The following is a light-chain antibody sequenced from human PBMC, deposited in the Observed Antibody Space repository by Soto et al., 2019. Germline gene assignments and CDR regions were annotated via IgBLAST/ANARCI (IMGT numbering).Light chain of an antibody. CDR2: EVT. CDR1: SSDVGGYNF. V-gene: IGLV2-8*01. Sequence: QSVLTQPPSASGSPGQSVTISCTGTSSDVGGYNFVSWYQQHAGKAPKFMIYEVTKRPSGVPDRFSGSKSGNTASLTVSGLQAEDEADYYCSSYAGGIKWVFGGGTKLTVL. J-gene: IGLJ3*02. CDR3: SSYAGGIKWV.